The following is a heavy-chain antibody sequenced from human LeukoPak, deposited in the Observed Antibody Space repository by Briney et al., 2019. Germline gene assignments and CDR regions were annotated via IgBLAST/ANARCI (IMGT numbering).Heavy chain of an antibody. CDR3: ASRGVRRDYYDSSGYIGDAFDI. V-gene: IGHV3-74*01. CDR1: GFTFSSYW. J-gene: IGHJ3*02. D-gene: IGHD3-22*01. CDR2: INSDGSNT. Sequence: PGGSLRLSCAASGFTFSSYWMHWVRQAPGKGLVWVSRINSDGSNTSYADSVKGRFTISRDNAKNTLYLQMNSLRAEDTAVYYCASRGVRRDYYDSSGYIGDAFDIWGQGTMVTVSS.